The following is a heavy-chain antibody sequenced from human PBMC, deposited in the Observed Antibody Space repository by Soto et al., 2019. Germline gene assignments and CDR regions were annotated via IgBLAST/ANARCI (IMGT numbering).Heavy chain of an antibody. Sequence: ASVKVSCKASGYTFTSYDINWVRQATGQGLEWMGWMNPNSGNTGYAQKFQGRVTMTRNTSTSTAYMELRSLRSDDTAVYYCARDRGDYDILTGYPPDYWGQGTLVTVSS. CDR2: MNPNSGNT. CDR3: ARDRGDYDILTGYPPDY. D-gene: IGHD3-9*01. J-gene: IGHJ4*02. CDR1: GYTFTSYD. V-gene: IGHV1-8*01.